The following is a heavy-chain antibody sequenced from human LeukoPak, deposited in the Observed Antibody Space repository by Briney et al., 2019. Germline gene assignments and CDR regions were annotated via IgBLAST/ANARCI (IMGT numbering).Heavy chain of an antibody. CDR3: ARDYGSGSSYDYFYYALDV. D-gene: IGHD3-10*01. J-gene: IGHJ6*04. V-gene: IGHV4-38-2*02. CDR1: GYSISSGYY. CDR2: IYHSGST. Sequence: SETLSLTCAVSGYSISSGYYWDWIRQPPGKGLEWIGSIYHSGSTYYNSSLKSRVTISIDTSKNEFSLRLSSVTAADTAVYYCARDYGSGSSYDYFYYALDVWGKGTTVTVSS.